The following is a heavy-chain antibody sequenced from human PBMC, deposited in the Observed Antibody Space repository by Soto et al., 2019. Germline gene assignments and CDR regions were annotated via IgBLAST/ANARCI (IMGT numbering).Heavy chain of an antibody. CDR2: IWYDGSNK. CDR1: GFTFSSYG. V-gene: IGHV3-33*01. Sequence: QVQLVESGGGVVQPGRSLRLSCAASGFTFSSYGMHWVRQAPGKGLEWVAVIWYDGSNKYYADSVKGRFTISRDNSKHTLYLQMNSLRAEDTAVYYCARERSSGWSRLDYWGQGTLVTVSS. J-gene: IGHJ4*02. D-gene: IGHD6-19*01. CDR3: ARERSSGWSRLDY.